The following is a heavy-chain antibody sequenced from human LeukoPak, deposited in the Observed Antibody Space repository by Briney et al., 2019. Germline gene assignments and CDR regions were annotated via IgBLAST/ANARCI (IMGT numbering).Heavy chain of an antibody. V-gene: IGHV4-59*01. CDR3: ARTIAVAGLSDYFDY. D-gene: IGHD6-19*01. J-gene: IGHJ4*02. CDR1: GDSISSYY. CDR2: IYYSGST. Sequence: PSETLSLTCTVSGDSISSYYWSWIRQPPGKGLEWIGYIYYSGSTNYDPSLKSRVTISVDTSKNQFSLNLNSVTAADTAVYYCARTIAVAGLSDYFDYWGQGTLVTVSS.